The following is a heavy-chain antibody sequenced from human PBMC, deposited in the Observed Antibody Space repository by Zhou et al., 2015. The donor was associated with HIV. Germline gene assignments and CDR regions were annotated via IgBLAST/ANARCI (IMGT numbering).Heavy chain of an antibody. Sequence: QVQLVQSGAEVKKPGASVKVSCKTSGYIFTNYGISWVRQAPGQGLEWMGWISPYTGNTNYAQNLQGRVTMTTDTSTTTAYMELRSLRSDDTAVYYCARAQSVHYYDTSGFIGGDYWGQGTLVTVSS. CDR1: GYIFTNYG. V-gene: IGHV1-18*01. CDR2: ISPYTGNT. CDR3: ARAQSVHYYDTSGFIGGDY. J-gene: IGHJ4*02. D-gene: IGHD3-22*01.